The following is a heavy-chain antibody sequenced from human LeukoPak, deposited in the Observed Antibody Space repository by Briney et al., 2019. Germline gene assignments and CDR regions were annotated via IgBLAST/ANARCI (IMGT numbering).Heavy chain of an antibody. CDR1: GFTFSSYA. CDR3: ARETGSAVGSTDFDY. J-gene: IGHJ4*02. CDR2: ISYDGSNK. D-gene: IGHD4-17*01. Sequence: GGSLRLSCAASGFTFSSYAMHWVRQAPGKGLEWVAVISYDGSNKYYADSVKGRFTISRDNSKNTLYLQMNSLRAEDTAVYYCARETGSAVGSTDFDYWGQGPLVTVSS. V-gene: IGHV3-30-3*01.